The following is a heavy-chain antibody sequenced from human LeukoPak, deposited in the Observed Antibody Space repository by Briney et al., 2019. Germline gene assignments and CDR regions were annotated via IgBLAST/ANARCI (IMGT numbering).Heavy chain of an antibody. J-gene: IGHJ4*02. D-gene: IGHD3-22*01. V-gene: IGHV3-30*02. Sequence: PGGSLRLSCAASGFTFSSYWMHWVRQAPGKGLEWVAFIRYDGTNKYYADSVKGRFTISRDNSKNTLYLQMNSLRAEDTAMYHCAKDSAYYYDSSGYSYDWGQGTLVTVSS. CDR2: IRYDGTNK. CDR3: AKDSAYYYDSSGYSYD. CDR1: GFTFSSYW.